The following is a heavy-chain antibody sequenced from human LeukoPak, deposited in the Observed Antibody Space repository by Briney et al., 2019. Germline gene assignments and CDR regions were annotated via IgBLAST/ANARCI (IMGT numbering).Heavy chain of an antibody. Sequence: SETLSLTCTVSGGSISSGGYYWSWIRQHPGKGLEWIGYIYYSGSTYYNPSLKSRVTISVDTSKNQFSLKLSSVTAADTAVYYCARGAVLMVYEAPTQNWFDPWGQGTLVTVSS. V-gene: IGHV4-31*03. CDR1: GGSISSGGYY. D-gene: IGHD2-8*01. J-gene: IGHJ5*02. CDR2: IYYSGST. CDR3: ARGAVLMVYEAPTQNWFDP.